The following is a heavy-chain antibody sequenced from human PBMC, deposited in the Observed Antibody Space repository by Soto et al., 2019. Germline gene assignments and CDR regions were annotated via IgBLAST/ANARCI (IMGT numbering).Heavy chain of an antibody. J-gene: IGHJ6*02. D-gene: IGHD2-15*01. CDR2: ISAYNGNT. CDR1: GYTFTSYG. Sequence: ASVKVSCKASGYTFTSYGISWVRQAPGQGLEWMGWISAYNGNTNYAQKLQGRVTMTTDTSTSTAYMELRSLRSDDTAVYYCARDIVVVVAAVAYYYYGMDVWGQGTKVTVSS. V-gene: IGHV1-18*01. CDR3: ARDIVVVVAAVAYYYYGMDV.